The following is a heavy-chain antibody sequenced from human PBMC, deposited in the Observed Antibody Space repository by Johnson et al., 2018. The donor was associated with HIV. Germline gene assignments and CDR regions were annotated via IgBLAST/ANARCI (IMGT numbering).Heavy chain of an antibody. Sequence: MQLVESGGGLIQPGGSLRLSCAASGFIVSSNYMSWVRQAPGKGLELVSVIYSGGNTYYTDSVQGRFTISRDNSKNTLYLQMNSLRAEDTAVYYCARVGASRFDAFHVWGQGTMVTVSS. V-gene: IGHV3-53*01. CDR1: GFIVSSNY. CDR3: ARVGASRFDAFHV. CDR2: IYSGGNT. J-gene: IGHJ3*01. D-gene: IGHD3-16*01.